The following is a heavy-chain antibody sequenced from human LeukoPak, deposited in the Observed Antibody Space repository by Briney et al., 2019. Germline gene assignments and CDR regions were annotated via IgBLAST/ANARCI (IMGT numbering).Heavy chain of an antibody. CDR2: ISYDGSNK. D-gene: IGHD6-19*01. V-gene: IGHV3-30*18. Sequence: GGSLRLSCAASGFTFSSYGMPWVRQAPGKGLEWVAVISYDGSNKYYADSVKGRFTISRDNSKNTLYLQMNSLRAEDTAVYYCAKDLGGQWLVVYGMDVWGQGTTVTVSS. J-gene: IGHJ6*02. CDR1: GFTFSSYG. CDR3: AKDLGGQWLVVYGMDV.